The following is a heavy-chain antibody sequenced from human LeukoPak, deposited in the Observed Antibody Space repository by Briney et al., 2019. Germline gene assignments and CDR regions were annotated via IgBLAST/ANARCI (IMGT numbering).Heavy chain of an antibody. CDR2: IYHSGST. CDR1: GGSISSSSYY. V-gene: IGHV4-39*07. D-gene: IGHD3/OR15-3a*01. J-gene: IGHJ4*02. CDR3: ARQTGSGLFILP. Sequence: PSETLSLTCTVSGGSISSSSYYWGWIRQPPGKGLEWIGEIYHSGSTNYNPSLKSRVTILVDKSKNQFSLKLSSVTAADTAVYYCARQTGSGLFILPGGQGTLVTVSS.